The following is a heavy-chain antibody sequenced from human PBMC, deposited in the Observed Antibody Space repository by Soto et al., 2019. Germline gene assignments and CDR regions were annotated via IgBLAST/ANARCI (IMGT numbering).Heavy chain of an antibody. CDR3: ARDDHIVVVPTSLGAMDV. CDR1: GGSISSNKW. V-gene: IGHV4-4*02. CDR2: IYHSVST. Sequence: QVQLQESGPGLVKPSETLSLTCAVYGGSISSNKWWSWVRQTPGKGLEWIGEIYHSVSTNYYPSLKIRVTISLDKSKNQFSLKLTSVTAADSAVYYCARDDHIVVVPTSLGAMDVWGQGTTVTVSS. J-gene: IGHJ6*02. D-gene: IGHD2-2*01.